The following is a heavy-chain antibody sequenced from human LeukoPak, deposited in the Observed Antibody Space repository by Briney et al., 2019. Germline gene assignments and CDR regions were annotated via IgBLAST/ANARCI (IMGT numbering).Heavy chain of an antibody. D-gene: IGHD1-26*01. V-gene: IGHV4-39*01. CDR1: GGSIRSSDNY. CDR3: ARHREDLKVRAYDY. Sequence: PSETLSLTCTVSGGSIRSSDNYWAWIRQTPGKGLEWIGIIYYSGTTYYSPSLKSRVTISVDTSRNQFSLDLRSVTAADTAMYFCARHREDLKVRAYDYWGQGALVTVSS. CDR2: IYYSGTT. J-gene: IGHJ4*02.